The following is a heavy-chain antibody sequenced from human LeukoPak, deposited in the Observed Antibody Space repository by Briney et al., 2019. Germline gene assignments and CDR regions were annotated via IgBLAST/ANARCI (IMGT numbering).Heavy chain of an antibody. J-gene: IGHJ4*02. CDR3: ARLSGVVGAAVGAVVDC. D-gene: IGHD2-15*01. CDR2: IYYSGST. V-gene: IGHV4-59*01. Sequence: SETLSLTCTVSGGSISSYYWSWIRQPPGKGLEWIGYIYYSGSTNYNPSLKSRVTISVDTSKNQFSLKLSSVTAADTAVYYCARLSGVVGAAVGAVVDCWGQGTLVTVSS. CDR1: GGSISSYY.